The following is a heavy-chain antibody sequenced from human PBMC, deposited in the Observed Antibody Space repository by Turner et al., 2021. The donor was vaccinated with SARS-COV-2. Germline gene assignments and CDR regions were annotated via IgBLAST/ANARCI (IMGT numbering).Heavy chain of an antibody. D-gene: IGHD2-2*01. Sequence: EVQLVESGRGLVKPGWSLRLSCAASGFTFSSYSINWVRQAPGKGLEWFSSISSSISYIYYADSVKGRFTISRDNAKNSLYLQMNSLRAEDTAVYYCARDHRPVVVPAAKRAGSYYYGMDVWGQGTTFTVSS. CDR2: ISSSISYI. J-gene: IGHJ6*02. CDR1: GFTFSSYS. CDR3: ARDHRPVVVPAAKRAGSYYYGMDV. V-gene: IGHV3-21*01.